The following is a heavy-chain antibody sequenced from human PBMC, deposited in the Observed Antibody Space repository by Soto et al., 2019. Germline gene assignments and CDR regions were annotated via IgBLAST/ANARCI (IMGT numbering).Heavy chain of an antibody. CDR3: AGGSNLPNGFFQH. V-gene: IGHV1-3*01. D-gene: IGHD4-4*01. J-gene: IGHJ1*01. CDR1: GFTFSIYA. Sequence: GGSLRLSCAAAGFTFSIYAMHWVRQAPGQRPEWMGWINAGKGNTKYSQKFQGRVTITTDTSASTAYMELSSLRSEDTAVYFCAGGSNLPNGFFQHWGQGSLVTVSS. CDR2: INAGKGNT.